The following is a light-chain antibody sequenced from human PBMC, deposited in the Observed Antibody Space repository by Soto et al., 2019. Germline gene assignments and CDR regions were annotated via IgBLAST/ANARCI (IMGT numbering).Light chain of an antibody. CDR2: DAS. CDR1: QRVSNTY. V-gene: IGKV3-20*01. Sequence: EIVLTQSPGTMSLSPGERATLSCRASQRVSNTYLAWYQQKPGQAPRLLIYDASSRATGIPDRFSGSGSGTDFTLTISRLEPADFAVYYCQQYGRSAGLFTFGPGTKVDIK. CDR3: QQYGRSAGLFT. J-gene: IGKJ3*01.